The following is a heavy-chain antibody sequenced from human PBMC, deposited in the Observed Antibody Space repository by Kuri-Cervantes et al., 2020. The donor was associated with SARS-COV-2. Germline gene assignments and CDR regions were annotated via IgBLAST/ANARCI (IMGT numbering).Heavy chain of an antibody. CDR2: ISAYNGNT. J-gene: IGHJ6*02. CDR1: GYTFTSCG. Sequence: ASVKVSCKASGYTFTSCGISCVRQAPGQGLEWMGWISAYNGNTNYAQKLQGRVTMTTDTSTSTAYMEQMSLRTDDTAVYYCARDRQGGRIRITIFGVASYGMDVWGQGTTVTVSS. V-gene: IGHV1-18*04. CDR3: ARDRQGGRIRITIFGVASYGMDV. D-gene: IGHD3-3*01.